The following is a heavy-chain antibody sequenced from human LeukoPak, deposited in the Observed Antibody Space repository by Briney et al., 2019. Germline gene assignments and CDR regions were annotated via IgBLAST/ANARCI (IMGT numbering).Heavy chain of an antibody. CDR2: ISSSSSYI. Sequence: GGSLRLSCAASGFTFSSYSMNWVRQAPGKGLEWVSSISSSSSYIYYADSVKGRFTISRDNAKNSLYLQMNSLRAEDTAVNYCARQPRGDYYFDYWGQGTLVTVSS. V-gene: IGHV3-21*01. D-gene: IGHD3-16*01. J-gene: IGHJ4*02. CDR3: ARQPRGDYYFDY. CDR1: GFTFSSYS.